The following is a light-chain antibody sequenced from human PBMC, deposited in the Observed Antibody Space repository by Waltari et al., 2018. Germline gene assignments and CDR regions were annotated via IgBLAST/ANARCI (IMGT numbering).Light chain of an antibody. CDR1: SSNIGAGYD. Sequence: QSVLTQPPSVSGAPGQRVTISCTGSSSNIGAGYDVHWYQQLPGTAPKRLIDGNMNRPTGVPDRFSGSTSGTSASLAITGRQAEDEADYYCQSYDSSLSGWVFGGGTKLTVL. CDR2: GNM. J-gene: IGLJ3*02. CDR3: QSYDSSLSGWV. V-gene: IGLV1-40*01.